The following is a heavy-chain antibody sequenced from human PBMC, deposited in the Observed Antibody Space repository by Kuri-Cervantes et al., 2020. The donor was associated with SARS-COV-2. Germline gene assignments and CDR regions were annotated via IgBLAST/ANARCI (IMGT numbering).Heavy chain of an antibody. Sequence: GESLKISCAASGFTFSSYSMNWVRQAPGKGLEWVSSISSSSSYIYYAGSVKGRFTISRDNAKNSLYLQMNSLRAEDTAVYYCAREGDGYNWLHYYYYMDVWGKGTTVTVSS. V-gene: IGHV3-21*01. D-gene: IGHD5-24*01. CDR3: AREGDGYNWLHYYYYMDV. J-gene: IGHJ6*03. CDR2: ISSSSSYI. CDR1: GFTFSSYS.